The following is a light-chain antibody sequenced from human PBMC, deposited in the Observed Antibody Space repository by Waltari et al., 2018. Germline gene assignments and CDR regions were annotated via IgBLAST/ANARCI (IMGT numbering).Light chain of an antibody. CDR3: QQYYSYPT. CDR2: AAS. CDR1: QGISSY. J-gene: IGKJ2*01. V-gene: IGKV1-8*01. Sequence: AIRITQSPSSLSASTGDRVTITCRASQGISSYLAWYQQKPGKAPKLLIYAASTLQSGVPSRFSGSGSGTDFTLTISCLQSEDFATYYCQQYYSYPTFGQGTKLEIK.